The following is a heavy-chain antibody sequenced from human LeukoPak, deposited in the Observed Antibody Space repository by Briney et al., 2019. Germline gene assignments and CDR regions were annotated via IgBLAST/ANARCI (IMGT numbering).Heavy chain of an antibody. Sequence: GASVKVSCKASGYNFNTYDINWVRQAAGQGLEWMGWMNPYSGNKGYAQKFQGRVSMTSDTSISTAFMELTSLTSDDTAVYYCARSSRGSTWGIEAFAFWGQGTLVSVSS. V-gene: IGHV1-8*01. CDR1: GYNFNTYD. CDR2: MNPYSGNK. D-gene: IGHD6-13*01. J-gene: IGHJ4*02. CDR3: ARSSRGSTWGIEAFAF.